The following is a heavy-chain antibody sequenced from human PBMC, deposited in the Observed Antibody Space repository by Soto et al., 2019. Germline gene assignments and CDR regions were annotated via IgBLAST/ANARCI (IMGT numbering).Heavy chain of an antibody. J-gene: IGHJ6*02. CDR2: IKSKTDGGTT. CDR3: TTKEYSSPAGYGMDV. V-gene: IGHV3-15*01. Sequence: GGSLRLSCAASGSTFSNAWMSWIRQAPGKGLEWVGRIKSKTDGGTTDYAAPVKGRFTISRDDSKNTLYLQMNSLKTEDTAVYYCTTKEYSSPAGYGMDVWGQGTTVTVSS. CDR1: GSTFSNAW. D-gene: IGHD6-6*01.